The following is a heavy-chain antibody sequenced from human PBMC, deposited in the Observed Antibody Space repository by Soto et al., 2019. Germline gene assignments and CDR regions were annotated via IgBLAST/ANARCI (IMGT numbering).Heavy chain of an antibody. V-gene: IGHV1-69*01. Sequence: QLQLVQSGTEVKKPGSSVTVSCKASGGTFGNYAINWLRQAPGQGLQWMGDISPMFHKANYEQTFQGRVSITADEXXXXXXXXXXXXXXXXXXXXXXXXXXXXXTPVFGAWGQGTLVTVSS. CDR1: GGTFGNYA. CDR3: XXXXXXXTPVFGA. CDR2: ISPMFHKA. J-gene: IGHJ5*02. D-gene: IGHD2-2*01.